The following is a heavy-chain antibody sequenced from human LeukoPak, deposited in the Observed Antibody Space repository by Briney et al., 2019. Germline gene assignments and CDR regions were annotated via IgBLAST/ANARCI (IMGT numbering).Heavy chain of an antibody. J-gene: IGHJ4*02. CDR2: ISWNSGSK. CDR3: AKDPIWYQLPDGVY. Sequence: GGSLRLSCVASGFTFDDYAMHWVRQAPGKGLEWVSGISWNSGSKGYADSVKGRCTISRDNSENTLYLQMNSLRAEDTAVYYCAKDPIWYQLPDGVYWGQGTLVTVSS. D-gene: IGHD2-2*01. V-gene: IGHV3-9*01. CDR1: GFTFDDYA.